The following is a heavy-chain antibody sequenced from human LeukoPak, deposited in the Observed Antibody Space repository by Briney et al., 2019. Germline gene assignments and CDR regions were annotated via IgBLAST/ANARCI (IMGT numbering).Heavy chain of an antibody. CDR3: ARQYSYGQYYYYGMDV. J-gene: IGHJ6*02. CDR2: IKQDGSEK. CDR1: GFTFSSYW. V-gene: IGHV3-7*01. D-gene: IGHD5-18*01. Sequence: GGSLRLSCAASGFTFSSYWMSWVRQAPGKGLEWGANIKQDGSEKYYVDSVKGRFTISRDNAKNSLYLQMNSLRAEDTAVYYCARQYSYGQYYYYGMDVWGQGTTVTVSS.